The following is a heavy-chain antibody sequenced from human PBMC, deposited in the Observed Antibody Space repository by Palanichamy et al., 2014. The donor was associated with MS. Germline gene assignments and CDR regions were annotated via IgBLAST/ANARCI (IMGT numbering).Heavy chain of an antibody. CDR1: GFSASDNY. Sequence: LAESGGGLMQPGESLRLSCAASGFSASDNYMTWVRQAPGKGLEWVSVIFRGGFTYYADSVKGRFTISRDNSKNTVNLQMNSLSPEDTAVYYCATRDCSGGSCYSGGMDFWGQGSLVTVSS. CDR2: IFRGGFT. D-gene: IGHD2-15*01. CDR3: ATRDCSGGSCYSGGMDF. J-gene: IGHJ4*02. V-gene: IGHV3-53*01.